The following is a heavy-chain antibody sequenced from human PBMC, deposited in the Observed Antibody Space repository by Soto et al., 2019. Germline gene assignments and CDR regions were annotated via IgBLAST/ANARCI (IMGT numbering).Heavy chain of an antibody. D-gene: IGHD3-3*01. Sequence: QVQLQESGPGLVKPSETLSLTCTVSGGSISSYYWSWIRQPPGKGLEWIGYIYYRGSTNYNPSLKSRVTISVDTSKNQFSLKLSSVTAADTAVYYCARGGDFSYWGQGTLVTVSS. J-gene: IGHJ4*02. CDR2: IYYRGST. V-gene: IGHV4-59*01. CDR3: ARGGDFSY. CDR1: GGSISSYY.